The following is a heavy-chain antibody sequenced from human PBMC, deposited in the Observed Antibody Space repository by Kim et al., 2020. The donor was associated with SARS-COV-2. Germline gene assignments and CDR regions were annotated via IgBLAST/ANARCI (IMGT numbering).Heavy chain of an antibody. CDR2: IHYSGAT. J-gene: IGHJ4*02. D-gene: IGHD5-18*01. Sequence: SETLSLTCTVSGGSIKSDNSYWTWIRQSQGKGLEWLGYIHYSGATYYSPSLRSRLTLSVDTSKSQFSLKLSSVTAADTAVYYCAKKEKDTAMVTFDNWGQGTLVTVSS. CDR3: AKKEKDTAMVTFDN. CDR1: GGSIKSDNSY. V-gene: IGHV4-30-4*01.